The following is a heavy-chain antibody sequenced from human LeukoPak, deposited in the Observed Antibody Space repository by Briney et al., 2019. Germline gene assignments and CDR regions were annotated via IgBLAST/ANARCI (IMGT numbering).Heavy chain of an antibody. D-gene: IGHD3-22*01. V-gene: IGHV4-34*01. CDR1: GGSFSGYY. CDR2: INHSGST. J-gene: IGHJ4*02. CDR3: ATHPTMIVVVIDY. Sequence: PSETLSLTCAVYGGSFSGYYWSWIRQPPGKGLEWIGEINHSGSTNYNPSLKSRVTISVDTSKNQFSLKLSSVTAADTAVYYCATHPTMIVVVIDYWGQGTLVTVSS.